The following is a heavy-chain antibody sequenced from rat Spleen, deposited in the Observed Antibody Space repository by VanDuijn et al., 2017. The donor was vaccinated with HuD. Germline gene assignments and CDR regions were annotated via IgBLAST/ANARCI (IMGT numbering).Heavy chain of an antibody. J-gene: IGHJ2*01. V-gene: IGHV5-19*01. CDR3: TRRNTPFCFDY. CDR2: ISPSGGST. CDR1: GFTFSSYW. D-gene: IGHD1-4*01. Sequence: EVQLVETGGGLVQPGRSLKLSCVASGFTFSSYWMYWIRQAPTKGLEWVASISPSGGSTHYRDSVKGQFTISRDNAESTLYLQMDSLRSEDTATYYCTRRNTPFCFDYWGQGVMVTVSS.